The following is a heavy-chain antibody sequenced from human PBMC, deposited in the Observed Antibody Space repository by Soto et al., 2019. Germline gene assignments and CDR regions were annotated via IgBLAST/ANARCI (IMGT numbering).Heavy chain of an antibody. Sequence: GGSLRLSCAASGFTFSSYAMSWVRQAPGKGLEWVSAISGSGGSTYYADSVEGRFTISRDNSKNTLYLQMNSLRAEDTAVYYCPKDKLLELQQLPLFFAYWAQGTLVTVSS. CDR2: ISGSGGST. D-gene: IGHD6-13*01. CDR3: PKDKLLELQQLPLFFAY. CDR1: GFTFSSYA. J-gene: IGHJ4*02. V-gene: IGHV3-23*01.